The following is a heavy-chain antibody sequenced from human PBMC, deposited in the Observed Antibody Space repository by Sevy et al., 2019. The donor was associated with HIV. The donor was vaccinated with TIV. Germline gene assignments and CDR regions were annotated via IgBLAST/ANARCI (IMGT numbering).Heavy chain of an antibody. CDR3: ARGNWNYVGTFYGMDV. V-gene: IGHV1-18*04. Sequence: ASVKVSCKASGYTFTSYGISWVRLAPGQGLEWMGWISAYNGNTNYAQKLQGRVTMTTDTSTSTAYMELRSLRSDDTAVYYCARGNWNYVGTFYGMDVWGQGTTVTVSS. J-gene: IGHJ6*02. D-gene: IGHD1-7*01. CDR1: GYTFTSYG. CDR2: ISAYNGNT.